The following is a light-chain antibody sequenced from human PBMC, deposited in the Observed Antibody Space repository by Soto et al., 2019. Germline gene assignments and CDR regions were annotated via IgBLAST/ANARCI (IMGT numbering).Light chain of an antibody. V-gene: IGLV2-14*01. CDR3: TSYTSSSTHV. Sequence: SLLAQPASVSGSPGQSITISCTGTSSDIGGYDYVSWYQHHPGKAPKFIIYGVTNRPSGVSHRFSGSKSANTASLTISGLQAEDEADYYCTSYTSSSTHVFGTGTKVTV. J-gene: IGLJ1*01. CDR2: GVT. CDR1: SSDIGGYDY.